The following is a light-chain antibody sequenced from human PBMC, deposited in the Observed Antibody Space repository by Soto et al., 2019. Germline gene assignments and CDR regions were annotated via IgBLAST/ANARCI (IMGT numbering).Light chain of an antibody. V-gene: IGKV1-6*01. J-gene: IGKJ2*01. Sequence: AIAMTQSPSSLSASVGDRVTITCRASQGIRNDLGWYQQKPGKAPTLLIYAASSLKSGVTSRFSGSGFGTDFNLTISSLQPEDFATYYCLQDYNNPYTFGQGTTLEIK. CDR3: LQDYNNPYT. CDR1: QGIRND. CDR2: AAS.